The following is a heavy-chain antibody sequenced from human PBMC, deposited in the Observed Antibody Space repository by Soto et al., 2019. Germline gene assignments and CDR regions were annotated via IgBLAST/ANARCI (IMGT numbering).Heavy chain of an antibody. CDR3: ARHYGDDYGDLNDAFDV. CDR1: GDSISHYY. CDR2: IYYSGST. J-gene: IGHJ3*01. V-gene: IGHV4-59*08. D-gene: IGHD4-17*01. Sequence: QVQLQESGPGLVKPSETLSLTCTVSGDSISHYYWSWIRQPPGKGLEWIGNIYYSGSTNYNPSLTSRVNISVDTSKNQFSLKLRSVTDADTAVYYCARHYGDDYGDLNDAFDVWGQGTMVTVSS.